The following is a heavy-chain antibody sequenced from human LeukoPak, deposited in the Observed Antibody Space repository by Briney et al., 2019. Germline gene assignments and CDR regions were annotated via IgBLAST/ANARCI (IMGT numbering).Heavy chain of an antibody. CDR3: ARDDTLLWFGETLGGKSDY. V-gene: IGHV1-69*13. CDR2: IIPIFDTA. J-gene: IGHJ4*02. D-gene: IGHD3-10*01. Sequence: SVKVSCKASGGTFNNYAFSWVRQAPGQGLEWMGGIIPIFDTAHYAQKFQGRVTITADESTSTAYMELSSLRSEDTAVYYCARDDTLLWFGETLGGKSDYWGQGTQVTVSS. CDR1: GGTFNNYA.